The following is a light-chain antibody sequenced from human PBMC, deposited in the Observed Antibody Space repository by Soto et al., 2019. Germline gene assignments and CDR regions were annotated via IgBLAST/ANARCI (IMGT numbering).Light chain of an antibody. V-gene: IGKV3-15*01. CDR3: QHYYNWPRT. Sequence: EVVLTQAPASLSVSRGDIATLSCRASQYIGSAVAWYHQRSGQAPRLLIYGASTRATGIPARFSGSGSGTEFTLTISSLQSEDFAVYYCQHYYNWPRTFGLGTKVDIK. CDR1: QYIGSA. CDR2: GAS. J-gene: IGKJ1*01.